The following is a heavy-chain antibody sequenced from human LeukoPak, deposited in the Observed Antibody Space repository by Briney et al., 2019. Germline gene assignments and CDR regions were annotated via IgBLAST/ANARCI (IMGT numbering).Heavy chain of an antibody. J-gene: IGHJ6*03. D-gene: IGHD2-15*01. CDR2: IYFSGST. CDR3: AREYCSGGGCYWYYMDV. V-gene: IGHV4-61*08. CDR1: GGSISS. Sequence: SETLSLTCTVSGGSISSFYWSWFYWSWIRQPPGKGLEWIGYIYFSGSTNYNPSLKSRVTISVDTSKNQFSLKLSSVTAADTAVYYCAREYCSGGGCYWYYMDVWGKGTTVTVSS.